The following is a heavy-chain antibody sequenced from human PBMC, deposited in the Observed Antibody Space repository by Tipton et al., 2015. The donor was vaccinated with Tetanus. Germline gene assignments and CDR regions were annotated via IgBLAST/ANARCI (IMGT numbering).Heavy chain of an antibody. CDR2: INHSGST. CDR3: ARGNKDTAMVNYFDY. CDR1: GGSISSSSYY. D-gene: IGHD5-18*01. V-gene: IGHV4-39*07. Sequence: TLSLTCTVSGGSISSSSYYWGWIRQPPGKGLEWIGEINHSGSTNYNPSLKSRVTISVDTSKNQFSLKLSSVTAADTAVYYCARGNKDTAMVNYFDYWGQGTLVTVSS. J-gene: IGHJ4*02.